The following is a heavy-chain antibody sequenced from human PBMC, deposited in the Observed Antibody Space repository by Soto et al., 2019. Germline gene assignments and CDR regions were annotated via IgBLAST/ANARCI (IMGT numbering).Heavy chain of an antibody. CDR2: IYYSGST. D-gene: IGHD5-18*01. J-gene: IGHJ5*02. CDR1: GGSISSGGYY. Sequence: PAETLSLTCTVSGGSISSGGYYWSWIRQHPGKGLEWIGYIYYSGSTYYNPSLKSRVTISVDTSKNQFSLKLSPVTAADTAVYYCARWPWIQLFEIQRNWFDHWGQGTLVTVSS. V-gene: IGHV4-31*03. CDR3: ARWPWIQLFEIQRNWFDH.